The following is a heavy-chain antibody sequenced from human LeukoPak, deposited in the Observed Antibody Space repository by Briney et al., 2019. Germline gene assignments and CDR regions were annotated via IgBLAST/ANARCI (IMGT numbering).Heavy chain of an antibody. CDR3: ARVGATADAFDI. V-gene: IGHV3-11*01. CDR2: ISSSGSTI. CDR1: GFTFSDYY. J-gene: IGHJ3*02. Sequence: GGSLRLSCAAPGFTFSDYYMSWIRQAPGKGLEWVSYISSSGSTIYYADSVKGRFAISRDNAKNSLYLQMNSLRAEDTAVYYCARVGATADAFDIWGQGTMVTVSS. D-gene: IGHD1-26*01.